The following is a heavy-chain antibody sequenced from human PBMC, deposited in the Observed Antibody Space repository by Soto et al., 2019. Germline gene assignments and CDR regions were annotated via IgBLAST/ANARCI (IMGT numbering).Heavy chain of an antibody. D-gene: IGHD1-7*01. J-gene: IGHJ4*02. CDR3: ARARGNYLLLYS. CDR2: IYHTGST. V-gene: IGHV4-59*01. Sequence: SETLSLTCIVSGGSMSSYYWGWFRQPPGKGLEWIGHIYHTGSTYNHPSLRSRVTISIDTPKNQFSLNLDSVTAADTAVDYCARARGNYLLLYSWGQGTLVTVSS. CDR1: GGSMSSYY.